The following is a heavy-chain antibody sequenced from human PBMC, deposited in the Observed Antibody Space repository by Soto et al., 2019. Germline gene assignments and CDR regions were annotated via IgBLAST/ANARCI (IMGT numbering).Heavy chain of an antibody. J-gene: IGHJ4*02. V-gene: IGHV3-30-3*01. Sequence: QVQLVESGGGVVQPGRSLRLSCAASGFTFSSYAMHWVRQAPGKGLEWVAVISYDGSKKYYEDSVKGRFTISRDNSKNSMYLQMNSLRAEDTAVYYCARGATTVVTPADYWGQGTLVTVSS. CDR3: ARGATTVVTPADY. D-gene: IGHD4-17*01. CDR2: ISYDGSKK. CDR1: GFTFSSYA.